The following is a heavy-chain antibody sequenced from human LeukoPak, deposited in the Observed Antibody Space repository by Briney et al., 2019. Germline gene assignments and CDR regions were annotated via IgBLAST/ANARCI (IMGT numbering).Heavy chain of an antibody. CDR2: INSDGSST. CDR1: GFTFSSYW. D-gene: IGHD3-3*01. V-gene: IGHV3-74*01. CDR3: ARSPDLTFGVVYYYYYMDV. Sequence: GGSLRLSCAASGFTFSSYWMHWVRQAPGKGLVWVSRINSDGSSTSYADSVKGRFTISRDNAKNTLYLQMNSLRAEDTAVYCCARSPDLTFGVVYYYYYMDVWGKGTTVTVSS. J-gene: IGHJ6*03.